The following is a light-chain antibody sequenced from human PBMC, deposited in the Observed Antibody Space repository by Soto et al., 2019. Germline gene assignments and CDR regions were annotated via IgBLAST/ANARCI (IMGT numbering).Light chain of an antibody. V-gene: IGKV1-39*01. Sequence: DIQMTQSPSSLSTSVGDRVTITCRASQGISTFLNWYQQKPGKAPRLLIYAASRLQSGVPARFSGSGSGTDFTLTISSLEAEDVAFYWCQQYFDVPFTFGGGTKVDIK. CDR3: QQYFDVPFT. CDR1: QGISTF. J-gene: IGKJ4*01. CDR2: AAS.